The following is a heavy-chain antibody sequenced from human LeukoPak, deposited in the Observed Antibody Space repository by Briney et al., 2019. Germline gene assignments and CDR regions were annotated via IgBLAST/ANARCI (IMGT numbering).Heavy chain of an antibody. Sequence: PETLSLTCAVYGGTFSGYYWTWIRQPPGKGLEWIGEINHSGSTTYNPSLKSRVTISVDTSKNQFSLKLSSVTAADTAVYYCASEYYYYDMDVWGQGTTVTVSS. V-gene: IGHV4-34*01. CDR2: INHSGST. CDR1: GGTFSGYY. J-gene: IGHJ6*02. CDR3: ASEYYYYDMDV. D-gene: IGHD6-6*01.